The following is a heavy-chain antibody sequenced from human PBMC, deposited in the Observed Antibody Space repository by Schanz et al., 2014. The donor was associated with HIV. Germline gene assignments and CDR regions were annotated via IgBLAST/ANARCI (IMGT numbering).Heavy chain of an antibody. D-gene: IGHD1-1*01. CDR2: IIPIFGTA. CDR1: GGSFSSYA. J-gene: IGHJ4*02. Sequence: ARLVQSGAEVKRPGASVKVSCKASGGSFSSYAINWVRQAPGQGLEWMGGIIPIFGTANYAQKFQGRVTITADESTSTAYMELSSLRSEDTAVYYCARDRGGTADFDYWGQGTLVTVSS. CDR3: ARDRGGTADFDY. V-gene: IGHV1-69*01.